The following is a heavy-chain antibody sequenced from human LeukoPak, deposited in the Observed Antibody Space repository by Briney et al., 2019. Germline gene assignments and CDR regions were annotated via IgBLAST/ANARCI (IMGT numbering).Heavy chain of an antibody. J-gene: IGHJ4*02. Sequence: PGGSLRLSCAASGFTFDDYAMHWVRQAPGKGLEWVSGISWNSGSIGYADSVKGRFTISRDNAKNSLYLQMNSLRAEDTALYYCAKGPERWLQLTYYFDYWGQGTLVTVSS. CDR3: AKGPERWLQLTYYFDY. CDR1: GFTFDDYA. CDR2: ISWNSGSI. V-gene: IGHV3-9*01. D-gene: IGHD5-24*01.